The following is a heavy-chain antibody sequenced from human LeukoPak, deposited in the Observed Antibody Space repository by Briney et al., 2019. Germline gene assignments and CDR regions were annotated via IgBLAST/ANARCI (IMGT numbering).Heavy chain of an antibody. Sequence: GASVKVSCKVSGYTLTELSMHWLRQAPGKGLEWMGGFDPEDGETIYAQKFQGRVTMTEDTSTDTAYMELSSLRSEDTAVYYCATEVMYYYDSSGYYFDYWGQGTLVTVSS. CDR2: FDPEDGET. D-gene: IGHD3-22*01. CDR1: GYTLTELS. CDR3: ATEVMYYYDSSGYYFDY. V-gene: IGHV1-24*01. J-gene: IGHJ4*02.